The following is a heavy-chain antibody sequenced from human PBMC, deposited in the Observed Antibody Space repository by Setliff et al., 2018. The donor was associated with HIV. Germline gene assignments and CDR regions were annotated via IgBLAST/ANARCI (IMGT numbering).Heavy chain of an antibody. Sequence: GGSLRLSCAASGFTFSSYSMNWVRQAPGKGLEWISYNGIINGAKHYADSMEGRFTISRDDAKNSLYLQMDSLQAEDTAVYYCVRGTLDFWGQRNLVTVSS. J-gene: IGHJ4*02. CDR2: NGIINGAK. CDR1: GFTFSSYS. CDR3: VRGTLDF. V-gene: IGHV3-48*01.